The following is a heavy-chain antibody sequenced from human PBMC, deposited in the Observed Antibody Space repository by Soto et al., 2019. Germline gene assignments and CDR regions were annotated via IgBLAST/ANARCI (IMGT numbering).Heavy chain of an antibody. Sequence: EVQLVESGGGLVQPGGSLRLSCAASGFTVSSNYMSWVRQAPGKGLEWISVIYSGGSTYYGDSVKGRFSISRDNSKNTLYLQMNSLRAEDTAGYYCAMTKYDSSGYYFGYWGQGTLVTVSS. CDR2: IYSGGST. V-gene: IGHV3-66*01. CDR1: GFTVSSNY. CDR3: AMTKYDSSGYYFGY. D-gene: IGHD3-22*01. J-gene: IGHJ4*02.